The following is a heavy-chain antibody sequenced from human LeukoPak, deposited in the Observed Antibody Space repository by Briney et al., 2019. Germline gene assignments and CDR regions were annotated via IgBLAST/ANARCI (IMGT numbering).Heavy chain of an antibody. J-gene: IGHJ4*02. V-gene: IGHV3-53*01. CDR3: TRDKSSGCLD. Sequence: GGSLRLSCAASGFTVSSNYMSWVRQAPGKGLEWVSVIYSGDSGGSTYYADSVKCRFTISRDNSKNTLYLQMNSLRAEDTAVYYCTRDKSSGCLDWGQGTLVTVSS. CDR2: IYSGDSGGST. CDR1: GFTVSSNY. D-gene: IGHD6-19*01.